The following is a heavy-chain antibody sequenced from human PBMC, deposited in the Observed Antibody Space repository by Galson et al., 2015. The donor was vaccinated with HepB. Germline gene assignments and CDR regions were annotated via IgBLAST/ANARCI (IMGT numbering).Heavy chain of an antibody. CDR3: TRIALSGSYWYFDY. J-gene: IGHJ4*02. V-gene: IGHV3-48*01. CDR2: ISTTSDNK. CDR1: GFTFSSYT. D-gene: IGHD1-26*01. Sequence: LRLSCAASGFTFSSYTMNWVRQAPGKGPEWISYISTTSDNKFSADSVKGRFIISRDNAKNLLYLQMNSLRAEDTAVYYCTRIALSGSYWYFDYWGQGSLVTVSS.